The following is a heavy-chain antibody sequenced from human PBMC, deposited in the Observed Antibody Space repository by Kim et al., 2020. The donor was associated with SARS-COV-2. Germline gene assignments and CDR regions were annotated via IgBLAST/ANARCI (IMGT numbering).Heavy chain of an antibody. D-gene: IGHD2-2*01. CDR3: AKDIESVPGGMGV. J-gene: IGHJ6*02. CDR1: GFTFISYA. CDR2: ISGSGGNT. V-gene: IGHV3-23*01. Sequence: GGSLRLSCTASGFTFISYAMSWVRQAPGKGLEWVSAISGSGGNTFYADSVKGRFTISRDNSKNTLYLQMNSLRAEDTAVYYCAKDIESVPGGMGVWGQGTTVTVS.